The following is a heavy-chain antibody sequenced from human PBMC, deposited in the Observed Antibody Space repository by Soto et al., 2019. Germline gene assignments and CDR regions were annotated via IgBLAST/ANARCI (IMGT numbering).Heavy chain of an antibody. V-gene: IGHV3-30*18. D-gene: IGHD3-22*01. J-gene: IGHJ4*02. CDR3: GQATHSYDSSRYTGFYYFDY. CDR1: GFTFSNYG. Sequence: SLRLSCAASGFTFSNYGMHWVRQAPGKGLEWVAVISYDGSNKYYADSVKGRFTISRDNSKNTLYLQMNSLRAEDTAVFYCGQATHSYDSSRYTGFYYFDYWGQGTLVTVSS. CDR2: ISYDGSNK.